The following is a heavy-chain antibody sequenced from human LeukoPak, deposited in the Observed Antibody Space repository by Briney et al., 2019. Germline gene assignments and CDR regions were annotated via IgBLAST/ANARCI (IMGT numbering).Heavy chain of an antibody. J-gene: IGHJ6*02. D-gene: IGHD3-22*01. V-gene: IGHV4-31*03. CDR3: ATFYDSRPGIRYGMDV. CDR1: GGSISSGGYY. Sequence: SETLSLTCTVSGGSISSGGYYWSWIRQHPGQGLEWIGYIYYSGSTYYNPSLKSRVTISVDTSKNQFSLKLSSVTAADTAVYYCATFYDSRPGIRYGMDVWGQGTTVTVSS. CDR2: IYYSGST.